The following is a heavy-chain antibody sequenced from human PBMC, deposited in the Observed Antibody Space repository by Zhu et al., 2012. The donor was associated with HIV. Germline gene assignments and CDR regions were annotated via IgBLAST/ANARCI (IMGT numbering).Heavy chain of an antibody. D-gene: IGHD3-16*01. CDR1: GDSISSSNHY. CDR2: SIIVGTP. Sequence: QVQLQESGPGLVKPSETLSLTCTVSGDSISSSNHYWGWIRQPPGKGWSGLGMSIIVGTPTTIRPSRVESPMSVDTSKNQLSLKLSSVTAADTAVYYCARLDVGDSYGHGFYFDYVGQGTLVTVSS. J-gene: IGHJ4*02. V-gene: IGHV4-39*07. CDR3: ARLDVGDSYGHGFYFDY.